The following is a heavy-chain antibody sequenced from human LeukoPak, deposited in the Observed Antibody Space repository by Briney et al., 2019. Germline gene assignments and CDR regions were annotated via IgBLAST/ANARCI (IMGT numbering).Heavy chain of an antibody. Sequence: ASVKVSCKVSGYTLTELSMHWVRQAPGKGLEWMGGFDPEDGETIYAQKFQGRVTMTEDTSTDTAYMELSSLRSEDTAVYYCARRSPLYDSSGYYYGDAFDIWGQGTMVTVSS. V-gene: IGHV1-24*01. J-gene: IGHJ3*02. CDR3: ARRSPLYDSSGYYYGDAFDI. CDR2: FDPEDGET. CDR1: GYTLTELS. D-gene: IGHD3-22*01.